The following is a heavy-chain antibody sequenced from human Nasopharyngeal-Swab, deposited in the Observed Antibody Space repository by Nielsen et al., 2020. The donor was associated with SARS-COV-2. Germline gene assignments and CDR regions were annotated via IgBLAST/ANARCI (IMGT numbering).Heavy chain of an antibody. V-gene: IGHV4-39*01. Sequence: SETLSLTCTVSGFSISSLCYYWGWIRQPPGKGLEWIGSIYYSGSTYYNPSLKSRVTISVDTSKNQFSLKLSSVTAADTAVYYCARLGFSGSYDYWGQGTLVTVSS. D-gene: IGHD1-26*01. J-gene: IGHJ4*02. CDR3: ARLGFSGSYDY. CDR1: GFSISSLCYY. CDR2: IYYSGST.